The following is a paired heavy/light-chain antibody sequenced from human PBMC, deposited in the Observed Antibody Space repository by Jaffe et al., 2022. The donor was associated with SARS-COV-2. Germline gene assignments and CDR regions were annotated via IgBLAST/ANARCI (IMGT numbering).Light chain of an antibody. V-gene: IGKV1-5*03. CDR3: LHYDTSSHT. CDR1: QSISNW. J-gene: IGKJ2*01. CDR2: KAS. Sequence: DIQMTQSPSTLSASVGDRVIITCRASQSISNWLSWYQQKPTKAPKLLIYKASSLESGVPSRFSGSGSGTEFTLTISSLQPDDFATYYCLHYDTSSHTFGQGTRLEIK.
Heavy chain of an antibody. Sequence: ELQLVESGGGLVKPGGSLRLSCAASGFSFSTYSLNWVRQAPGRGLEWVSSISSSSSYIFYADSVKGRFTISRDNAKNSVHLQMNSLRAEDTAVYYCARDRSPRAIAAANLWGQGTLVTVSS. CDR1: GFSFSTYS. CDR2: ISSSSSYI. V-gene: IGHV3-21*01. J-gene: IGHJ5*02. CDR3: ARDRSPRAIAAANL. D-gene: IGHD6-25*01.